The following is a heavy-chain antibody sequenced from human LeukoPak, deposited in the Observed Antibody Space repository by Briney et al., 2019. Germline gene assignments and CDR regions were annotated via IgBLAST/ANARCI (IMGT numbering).Heavy chain of an antibody. J-gene: IGHJ4*02. V-gene: IGHV4-59*01. CDR2: IFYSGST. Sequence: SETLSLTCTVSGGSIRSYYWSWIRQPPGHGLEYIGYIFYSGSTNYNPSLKSRVTISVDTFRNQFSLRLSSVTAADTAVYYCARGGLGVPAAPVDYWGQGTLVTVSS. D-gene: IGHD2-2*01. CDR3: ARGGLGVPAAPVDY. CDR1: GGSIRSYY.